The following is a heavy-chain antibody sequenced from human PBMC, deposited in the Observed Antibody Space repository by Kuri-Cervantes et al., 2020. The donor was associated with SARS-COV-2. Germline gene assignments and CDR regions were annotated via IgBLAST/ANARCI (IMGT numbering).Heavy chain of an antibody. D-gene: IGHD1-26*01. J-gene: IGHJ6*03. CDR2: ISSSSSYI. CDR1: GFTFSSYS. CDR3: ARREVRRPYYYYMDV. V-gene: IGHV3-21*01. Sequence: LSLTCAASGFTFSSYSMNWVRQAPGKGLEWVSSISSSSSYIYYADSVKGRFTIPRDNAKNSLFLQMNSLRAEDTAVYYCARREVRRPYYYYMDVWGKGTTVTVSS.